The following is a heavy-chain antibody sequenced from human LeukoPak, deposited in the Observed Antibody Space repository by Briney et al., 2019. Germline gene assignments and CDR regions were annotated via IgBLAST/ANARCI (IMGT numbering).Heavy chain of an antibody. CDR1: GDSISRSSYF. J-gene: IGHJ4*02. CDR3: GRMVDTAMVDY. Sequence: SETLSLTCTVSGDSISRSSYFWAWIRQPPGKGLEWIGSVYSSGSTYYNPSLRSQITISVDTSKNQFSLKLTSVAAADTAVYYCGRMVDTAMVDYWGQGTLVTVSS. CDR2: VYSSGST. V-gene: IGHV4-39*07. D-gene: IGHD5-18*01.